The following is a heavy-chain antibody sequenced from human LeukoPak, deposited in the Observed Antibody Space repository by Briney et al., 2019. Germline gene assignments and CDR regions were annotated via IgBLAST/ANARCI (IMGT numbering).Heavy chain of an antibody. J-gene: IGHJ6*03. V-gene: IGHV1-2*02. CDR2: INPNSGGT. CDR1: GYTFTGYY. D-gene: IGHD5-18*01. Sequence: ASVKVSCKASGYTFTGYYMHWVRQAPGQGLEWMGWINPNSGGTNYAQKFQGRVTMTRDTSISTAYMELSRLRSDDTAVYYYARGHSYGSDYYYYMDVWGKGTTVTVSS. CDR3: ARGHSYGSDYYYYMDV.